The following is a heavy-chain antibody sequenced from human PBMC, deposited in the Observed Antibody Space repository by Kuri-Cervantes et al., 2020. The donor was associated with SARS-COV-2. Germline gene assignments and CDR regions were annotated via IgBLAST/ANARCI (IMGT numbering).Heavy chain of an antibody. V-gene: IGHV1-2*04. Sequence: ASVKVSCKASGYTFTGYYMHWVRQAPGQELEWMGWINPNSGSTNYAQKFQGWVTMTRDTSISTAYMELSRLRSEDTAVYYCARDVDSYYYYYGMNVWGQGTTVTVSS. CDR1: GYTFTGYY. CDR3: ARDVDSYYYYYGMNV. CDR2: INPNSGST. J-gene: IGHJ6*02. D-gene: IGHD5-18*01.